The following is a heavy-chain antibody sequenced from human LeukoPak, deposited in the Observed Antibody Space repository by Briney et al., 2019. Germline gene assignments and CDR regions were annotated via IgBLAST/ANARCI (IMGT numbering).Heavy chain of an antibody. CDR2: VSGSNTGSGSDT. D-gene: IGHD4-17*01. Sequence: QAGGSLRLSCAASGFGFAGYCMTWVRQAPGKGLEWVSAVSGSNTGSGSDTYYAESVKGRFTISRDNSQNTLHLQMHSLRAEDTAICYCAFSTLTTGYHGLDVWGPGTTVTVSS. J-gene: IGHJ6*02. CDR1: GFGFAGYC. V-gene: IGHV3-23*01. CDR3: AFSTLTTGYHGLDV.